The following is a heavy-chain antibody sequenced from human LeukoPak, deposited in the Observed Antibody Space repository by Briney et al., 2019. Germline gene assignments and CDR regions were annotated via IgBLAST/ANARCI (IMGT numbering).Heavy chain of an antibody. CDR3: ARIPAPAGPYYCYYMDV. J-gene: IGHJ6*03. V-gene: IGHV3-48*04. D-gene: IGHD2-2*01. CDR2: ISGSSSTT. Sequence: GGPLRLSCAASGFTLNSYAMIGVRQAPGKGLEWVTYISGSSSTTDDADSVKGRYTISRENAKNSLYLQRNSLRAEDTAVYYCARIPAPAGPYYCYYMDVWGKGTTVTVSS. CDR1: GFTLNSYA.